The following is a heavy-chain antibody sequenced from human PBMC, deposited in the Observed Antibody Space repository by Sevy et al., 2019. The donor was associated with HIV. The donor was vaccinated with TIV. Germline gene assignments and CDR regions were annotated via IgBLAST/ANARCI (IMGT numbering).Heavy chain of an antibody. CDR2: ISAYNGNT. J-gene: IGHJ4*02. CDR3: ARDAHCGGDCYPTPPFDY. CDR1: GYTFTSYG. D-gene: IGHD2-21*02. V-gene: IGHV1-18*01. Sequence: AAVKVSCKASGYTFTSYGISWVRQAPRQGLERTGWISAYNGNTNYAQKLQGRVTMTTDTSTSTAYMELRSLRSDDTAVYYCARDAHCGGDCYPTPPFDYWGQGTLVTVSS.